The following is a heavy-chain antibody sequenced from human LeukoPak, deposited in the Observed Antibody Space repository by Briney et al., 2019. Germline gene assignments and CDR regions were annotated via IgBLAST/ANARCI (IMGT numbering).Heavy chain of an antibody. J-gene: IGHJ2*01. CDR3: ARQYRDILTGYHRGELYWYFDL. V-gene: IGHV4-61*02. Sequence: PSETLSLTCTVSGGSISSGSYYWSWIRQPAGKGLEWIGRIYSSGSTNYNPSLTSRVTISLDTSKHQFSLKLSSVTAADTAVHYCARQYRDILTGYHRGELYWYFDLWGRGTLVTVSS. CDR2: IYSSGST. D-gene: IGHD3-9*01. CDR1: GGSISSGSYY.